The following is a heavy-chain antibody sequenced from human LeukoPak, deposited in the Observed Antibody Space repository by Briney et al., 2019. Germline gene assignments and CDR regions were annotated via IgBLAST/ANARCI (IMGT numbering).Heavy chain of an antibody. D-gene: IGHD2-15*01. CDR3: ARDPRYCSGGSCYPIDY. CDR1: GYTFTDYY. CDR2: INPKSGGT. J-gene: IGHJ4*02. Sequence: ASVKVSCKSSGYTFTDYYMHWVRQAPGQGLEWMGWINPKSGGTNYAQNFQGRVTMTRNTSISTAYMELSRLRSDDTAVYYCARDPRYCSGGSCYPIDYWGQGTLVTVSS. V-gene: IGHV1-2*02.